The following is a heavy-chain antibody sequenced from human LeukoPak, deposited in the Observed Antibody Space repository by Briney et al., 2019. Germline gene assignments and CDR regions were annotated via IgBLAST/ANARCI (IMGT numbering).Heavy chain of an antibody. CDR1: GGSFSGYY. J-gene: IGHJ4*02. CDR2: MNLSGGT. V-gene: IGHV4-34*01. CDR3: ASVAEVVTAIPMRAFDS. D-gene: IGHD2-21*02. Sequence: SETLSLTCAVSGGSFSGYYWSWIRQPPRKGVGWVWEMNLSGGTNYNPSLKSRVTISVDTSKNQFSLKLSSVTAADTAVYYCASVAEVVTAIPMRAFDSWGQGTLVTVSS.